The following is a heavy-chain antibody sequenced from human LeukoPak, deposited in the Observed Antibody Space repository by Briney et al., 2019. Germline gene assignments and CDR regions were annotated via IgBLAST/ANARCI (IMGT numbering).Heavy chain of an antibody. CDR1: GFTFSSYG. Sequence: PGGSLRLSCAASGFTFSSYGMHWVRQAPGKGLEWVAVIPYDGSNKYYADSVKGRFTISRDNSKNTLYLQMNSLRAEDTAVYYCAKVGDTLDYYDSSGYQLLDDYWGQGTLVTVSS. CDR3: AKVGDTLDYYDSSGYQLLDDY. CDR2: IPYDGSNK. D-gene: IGHD3-22*01. J-gene: IGHJ4*02. V-gene: IGHV3-30*18.